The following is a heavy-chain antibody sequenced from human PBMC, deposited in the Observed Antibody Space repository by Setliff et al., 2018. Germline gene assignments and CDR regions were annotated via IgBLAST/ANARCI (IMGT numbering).Heavy chain of an antibody. CDR3: ARAGLPYAADV. Sequence: GGSLRLSCTASGLTLRNHAIDWVRQAPGKGLEWVSYISANGESIYYADSVGGRFTISRDNAKDSANLQMNSLRVEDTAVYYCARAGLPYAADVWGQGTKVTVSS. CDR2: ISANGESI. CDR1: GLTLRNHA. J-gene: IGHJ3*01. V-gene: IGHV3-48*03. D-gene: IGHD2-21*02.